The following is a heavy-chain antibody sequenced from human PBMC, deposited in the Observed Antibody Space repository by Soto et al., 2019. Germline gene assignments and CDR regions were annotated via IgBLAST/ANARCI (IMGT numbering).Heavy chain of an antibody. Sequence: GGSLRLSCAASGFTFSSYAMHWVRQAPGKGLEWVAVISYDGSNKYYADSVKGRFTISRDNSKNTLYLQMNSLRVEDTAVYYCARDPVLRYFDWSGGGAYDYWGQGTLVTVSS. CDR3: ARDPVLRYFDWSGGGAYDY. V-gene: IGHV3-30-3*01. J-gene: IGHJ4*02. CDR2: ISYDGSNK. CDR1: GFTFSSYA. D-gene: IGHD3-9*01.